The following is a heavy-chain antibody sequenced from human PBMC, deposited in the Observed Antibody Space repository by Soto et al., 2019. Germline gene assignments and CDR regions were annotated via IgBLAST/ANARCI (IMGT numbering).Heavy chain of an antibody. CDR2: IYYSGST. D-gene: IGHD3-22*01. Sequence: PSETLSLTCTVSGGSISSGDYYWSWIRQPPGKGLEWIGYIYYSGSTYYNPSLKSRVTISVDTSKNQFSLKLSSVTAADTAVYYCARSYYYDSSGYYYGMDVWGQGTTVTVSS. J-gene: IGHJ6*02. V-gene: IGHV4-30-4*01. CDR1: GGSISSGDYY. CDR3: ARSYYYDSSGYYYGMDV.